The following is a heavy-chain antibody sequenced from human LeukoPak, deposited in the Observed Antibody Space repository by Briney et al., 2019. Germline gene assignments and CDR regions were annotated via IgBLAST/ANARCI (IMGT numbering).Heavy chain of an antibody. J-gene: IGHJ5*02. CDR3: ARRGSSSWYGNWFDP. V-gene: IGHV3-7*01. Sequence: PGGSLRLSCAASGFTFSNYWMSWVRQAPGKGLEWVANIKQDGTEKYYVDSAKGRFTISRDNAKNSLYLQMNSLRAEDTAVYYCARRGSSSWYGNWFDPWGQGTLVTVSS. D-gene: IGHD6-13*01. CDR2: IKQDGTEK. CDR1: GFTFSNYW.